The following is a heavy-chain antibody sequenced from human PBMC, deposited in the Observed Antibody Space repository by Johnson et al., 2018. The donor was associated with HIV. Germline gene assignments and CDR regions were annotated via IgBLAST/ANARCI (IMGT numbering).Heavy chain of an antibody. J-gene: IGHJ3*02. Sequence: VQLVESGGGVVRPGGSLRLSCAASGFTFDDYGMSWVRQAPGKGLECVSGINWNGGSTGYADSVKGRFTISSDNAKNSLYLQMNSLRAEDTALYYCARFTERYSGSSIPHDAFDIWGQGTMVTVSS. CDR3: ARFTERYSGSSIPHDAFDI. CDR2: INWNGGST. CDR1: GFTFDDYG. V-gene: IGHV3-20*04. D-gene: IGHD1-26*01.